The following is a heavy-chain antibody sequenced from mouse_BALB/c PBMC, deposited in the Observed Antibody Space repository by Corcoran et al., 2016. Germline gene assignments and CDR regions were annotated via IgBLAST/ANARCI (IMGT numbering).Heavy chain of an antibody. V-gene: IGHV9-3-1*01. Sequence: QIQLVQSGPELKKPGETVKISCKASGYTFTNYGMNWVKQAPGKGLKWMGWINTYTGEPTYADDFKGRFAFSLETSASTAYLQINNLKNEDTATYFCARSGTARATFAYWGQGTLVTVSA. CDR2: INTYTGEP. CDR1: GYTFTNYG. J-gene: IGHJ3*01. CDR3: ARSGTARATFAY. D-gene: IGHD3-2*01.